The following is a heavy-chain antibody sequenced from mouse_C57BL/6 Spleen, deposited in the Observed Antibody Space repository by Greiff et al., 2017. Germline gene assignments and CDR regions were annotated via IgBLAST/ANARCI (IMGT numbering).Heavy chain of an antibody. CDR3: AREGNSYYYGSSPFDY. CDR2: IYYSGTI. J-gene: IGHJ2*01. CDR1: GISITTGNYR. D-gene: IGHD1-1*01. Sequence: VQLKESGPGLVKPSQTVFLTCTVTGISITTGNYRWSWIRQFPGNTLEWIGYIYYSGTITYNPSLTSRTTITRDTPKNQFFLEMNSLTAEDTATYYCAREGNSYYYGSSPFDYWGQGTTLTVSS. V-gene: IGHV3-5*01.